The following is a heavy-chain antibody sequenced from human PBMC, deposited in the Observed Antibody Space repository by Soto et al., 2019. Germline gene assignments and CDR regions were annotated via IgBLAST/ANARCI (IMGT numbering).Heavy chain of an antibody. CDR2: IYYSGST. Sequence: SETQSLTCTVSGGSIRSGYYYWSWIRQPPGKGLEWIGYIYYSGSTYYNPSLKSRVTISVDTSKNQFSLKLSSVTAADTAVYYCAREANYGSGSYFQVYYYYGMDVWGQGTTVTVSS. CDR3: AREANYGSGSYFQVYYYYGMDV. CDR1: GGSIRSGYYY. V-gene: IGHV4-30-4*01. D-gene: IGHD3-10*01. J-gene: IGHJ6*02.